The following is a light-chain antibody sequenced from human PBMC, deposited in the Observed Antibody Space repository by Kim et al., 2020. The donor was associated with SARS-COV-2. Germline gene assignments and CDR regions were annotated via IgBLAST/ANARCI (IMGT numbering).Light chain of an antibody. V-gene: IGKV3-15*01. CDR2: GAS. Sequence: EIVMTQSPAALSVSPGERVTLSCRASHSVSHKLAWYQQKPGQVPRLLIYGASTRATGVPARFSGSGSETEFTLTISSLQSEDFAVYYCQQYNDWPLSFGGGTKVDIK. CDR3: QQYNDWPLS. CDR1: HSVSHK. J-gene: IGKJ4*01.